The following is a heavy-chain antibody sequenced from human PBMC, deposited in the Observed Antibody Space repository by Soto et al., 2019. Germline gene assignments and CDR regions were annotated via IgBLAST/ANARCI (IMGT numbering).Heavy chain of an antibody. CDR1: GVTFSNYA. J-gene: IGHJ4*02. D-gene: IGHD5-12*01. CDR2: ISNDESNK. CDR3: AVSLERATILI. Sequence: QVQLVESGGGVVQPGRSLRLSCAASGVTFSNYAVHWVRQAPGKGLEWVAVISNDESNKYYADSVKGRFTFSRDNSKKTVYLQMKSLRAEDTAVYYCAVSLERATILIWGQGTLVTVSS. V-gene: IGHV3-30-3*01.